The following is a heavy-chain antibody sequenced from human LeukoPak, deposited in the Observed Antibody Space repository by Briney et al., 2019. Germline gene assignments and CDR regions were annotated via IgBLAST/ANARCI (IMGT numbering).Heavy chain of an antibody. Sequence: NPGWSLRLSCAASGFTFSRYWMTWVRQSPGKGLEWVANINQDGSEKYYGDSVTGRFTISRDNAENSLFLQMNSLRADDTGVYYCARAREAPANVFPDHWGQGVVVTVSS. J-gene: IGHJ4*02. V-gene: IGHV3-7*01. D-gene: IGHD2-15*01. CDR1: GFTFSRYW. CDR2: INQDGSEK. CDR3: ARAREAPANVFPDH.